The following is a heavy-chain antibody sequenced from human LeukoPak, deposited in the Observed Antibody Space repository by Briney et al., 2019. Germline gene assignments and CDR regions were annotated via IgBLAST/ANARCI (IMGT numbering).Heavy chain of an antibody. CDR2: ITSDGSRT. J-gene: IGHJ4*02. Sequence: GGSLRLSCAASGFTFSNYPMNWVRQAPGKGLEWVSAITSDGSRTYNADSVKGRFTISRDNSKNTLYLQMNGLRADDTAVYYCAKGNTITLDYWGQRTLVTVSS. CDR1: GFTFSNYP. D-gene: IGHD1-14*01. V-gene: IGHV3-23*01. CDR3: AKGNTITLDY.